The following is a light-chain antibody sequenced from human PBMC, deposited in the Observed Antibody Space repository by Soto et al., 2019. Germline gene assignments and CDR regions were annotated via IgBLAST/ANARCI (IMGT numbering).Light chain of an antibody. J-gene: IGLJ1*01. Sequence: QSALTQPASVSGSPGQSINISCTGTSSDVGGYNYVSWYQHHPGKAPKLIIYDVPNPPSGVSNPFSGSKSGNTASLTISGLQPEDEADYYCSSYTTSNTRQIVFGTGTKLTVL. CDR2: DVP. CDR3: SSYTTSNTRQIV. V-gene: IGLV2-14*03. CDR1: SSDVGGYNY.